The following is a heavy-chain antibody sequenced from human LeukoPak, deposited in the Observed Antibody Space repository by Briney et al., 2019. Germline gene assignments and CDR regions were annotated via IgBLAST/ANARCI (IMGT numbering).Heavy chain of an antibody. Sequence: GGSLRVSCAASGVSFYDYGLSWVRQAPGKGGEWGSGINCNVYSTYYAHSLKGRLTISRHNANNSLYLQMNSLRAEDTALYYCARDLTVVITGSFDSWGQGTLVTVSS. CDR3: ARDLTVVITGSFDS. V-gene: IGHV3-20*04. CDR2: INCNVYST. CDR1: GVSFYDYG. D-gene: IGHD3-22*01. J-gene: IGHJ4*02.